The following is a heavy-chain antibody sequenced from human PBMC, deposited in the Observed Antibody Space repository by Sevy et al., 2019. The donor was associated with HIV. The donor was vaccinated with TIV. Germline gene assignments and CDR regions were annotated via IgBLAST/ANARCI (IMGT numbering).Heavy chain of an antibody. CDR3: AREGGYTSAWSPGNH. Sequence: GGSLRLSCAASGFTFNTHAMHWVRQAPGKGLEWVALISYDGIIKYYADSVKDRLTISRDNSKNTLSLQMNSLRVEDTAVYYCAREGGYTSAWSPGNHWGQGTLVTVSS. V-gene: IGHV3-30*04. CDR1: GFTFNTHA. CDR2: ISYDGIIK. J-gene: IGHJ4*02. D-gene: IGHD6-19*01.